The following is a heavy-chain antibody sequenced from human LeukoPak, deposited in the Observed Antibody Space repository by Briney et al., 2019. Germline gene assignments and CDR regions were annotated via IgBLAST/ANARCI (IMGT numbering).Heavy chain of an antibody. Sequence: GESLKISCKASGYSFSTYMIGWVRQMPGKGLEWMGIIYPGGSETRYTPSFQGQVTMSADKSISTAYLQWNSLKASDTAMYYCARGGDNWFDPWGQATLVTVS. CDR1: GYSFSTYM. J-gene: IGHJ5*02. CDR3: ARGGDNWFDP. CDR2: IYPGGSET. V-gene: IGHV5-51*01.